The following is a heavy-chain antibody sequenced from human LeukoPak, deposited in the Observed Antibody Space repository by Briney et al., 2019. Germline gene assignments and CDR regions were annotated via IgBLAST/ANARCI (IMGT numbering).Heavy chain of an antibody. D-gene: IGHD2-21*01. Sequence: PGGSLRLSCAASGFTFSSYAMGWVRQAPGKGLEWISAISGSGGSTYYADSVKGRFTISRDNSKNTLYLQMNSLRAEDTAVYYCAKDGGLVVVGLFDYWGQGTLVTVSS. CDR1: GFTFSSYA. CDR2: ISGSGGST. J-gene: IGHJ4*02. CDR3: AKDGGLVVVGLFDY. V-gene: IGHV3-23*01.